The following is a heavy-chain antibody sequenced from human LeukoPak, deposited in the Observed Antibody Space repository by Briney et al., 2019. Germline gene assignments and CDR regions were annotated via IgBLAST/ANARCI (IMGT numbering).Heavy chain of an antibody. J-gene: IGHJ4*02. D-gene: IGHD3-22*01. CDR3: AKGKRGKGLKTYYYDSSGYWPIDY. Sequence: SETLSLTCAVYGGSFSGYYWSWIRQPPGKGLEWIGEINHSGSTNYNPSLKSRVTISVDTSKNQFSLKLSSVNAADTAVYYCAKGKRGKGLKTYYYDSSGYWPIDYWGQGTMVTVSS. CDR1: GGSFSGYY. CDR2: INHSGST. V-gene: IGHV4-34*01.